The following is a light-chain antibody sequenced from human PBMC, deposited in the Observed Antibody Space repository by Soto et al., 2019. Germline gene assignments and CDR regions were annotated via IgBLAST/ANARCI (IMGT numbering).Light chain of an antibody. CDR1: QSIRSW. J-gene: IGKJ1*01. Sequence: DIQIPQARSTRSASLGARAPITCRASQSIRSWLPWYQPKPGKAPKILMYDASRVERGLPSMCSSSGAGTEITLTSSIVPHENFATYCQQQDETHPRTFGQGTKVDIK. V-gene: IGKV1-5*01. CDR3: QQDETHPRT. CDR2: DAS.